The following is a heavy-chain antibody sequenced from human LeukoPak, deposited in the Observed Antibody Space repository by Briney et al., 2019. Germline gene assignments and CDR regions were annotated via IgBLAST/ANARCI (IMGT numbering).Heavy chain of an antibody. CDR1: GYTFTGYY. J-gene: IGHJ4*02. Sequence: ASVKVSCKASGYTFTGYYMHWVRQAPGQGLEWMGWINPNSGDTNYAQKFQGRVTMTRDTSISTAYMERSRLRSDDTAVYYCARVRYRLAETYIDYWGQGTLVTVSS. D-gene: IGHD3-16*01. V-gene: IGHV1-2*02. CDR3: ARVRYRLAETYIDY. CDR2: INPNSGDT.